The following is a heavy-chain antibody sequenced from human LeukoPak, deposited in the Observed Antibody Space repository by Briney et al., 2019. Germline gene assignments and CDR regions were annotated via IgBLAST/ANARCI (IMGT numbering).Heavy chain of an antibody. J-gene: IGHJ4*02. D-gene: IGHD3-22*01. CDR1: GFTFSSYA. V-gene: IGHV3-23*01. CDR3: AKDRPNYYGTNGHYYRRDGDC. CDR2: TRSSGETT. Sequence: PGGSLRLSCVASGFTFSSYAMSWVRQAAGKGLEWVSSTRSSGETTYYADSVKGRFTISRDNSRNTLYLQMNSLRAEDTAVYYCAKDRPNYYGTNGHYYRRDGDCWGQGTLVTVSS.